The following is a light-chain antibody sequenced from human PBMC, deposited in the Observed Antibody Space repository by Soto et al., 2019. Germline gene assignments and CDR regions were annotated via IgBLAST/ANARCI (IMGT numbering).Light chain of an antibody. CDR1: QSVSSN. Sequence: EVVLTQSPSTLSLSPGERSTLSCRASQSVSSNLAWYQQKPGQSPRLLIYGASTRATGIPARFSGSGSGTEFTLTIRSMQPDDFATYYCQQYNSYWTVGQGTKVDIK. J-gene: IGKJ1*01. V-gene: IGKV3-15*01. CDR3: QQYNSYWT. CDR2: GAS.